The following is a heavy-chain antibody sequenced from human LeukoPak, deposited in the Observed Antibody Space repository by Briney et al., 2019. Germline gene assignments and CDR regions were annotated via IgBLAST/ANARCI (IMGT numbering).Heavy chain of an antibody. D-gene: IGHD5-18*01. V-gene: IGHV4-61*01. J-gene: IGHJ5*02. Sequence: SETLSLTCTVSGGSVSSGSYYWSWIRQPPGKGLEWIGYIYYSGSTNYNPSLKSRVTIPVDTSKNQFSLKLTSVTAADTAVYYCARDRFFGYSSASNWFDPWGQGTLVTVSS. CDR2: IYYSGST. CDR1: GGSVSSGSYY. CDR3: ARDRFFGYSSASNWFDP.